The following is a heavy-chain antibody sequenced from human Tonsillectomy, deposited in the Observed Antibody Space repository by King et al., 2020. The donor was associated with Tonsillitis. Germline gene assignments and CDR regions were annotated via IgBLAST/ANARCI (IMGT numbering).Heavy chain of an antibody. CDR3: ARDVGGNSDY. D-gene: IGHD4-23*01. J-gene: IGHJ4*02. CDR1: GGFISSYF. Sequence: VQLQESGPGLVKPSETLSLTCSVSGGFISSYFWSWIRQPPGRGLEWIGYIYYTVSTNYNPSLKSRVTISVDSSKNQFSLRLSSVTAADTAVYYCARDVGGNSDYWGQGTLVTVSS. V-gene: IGHV4-59*01. CDR2: IYYTVST.